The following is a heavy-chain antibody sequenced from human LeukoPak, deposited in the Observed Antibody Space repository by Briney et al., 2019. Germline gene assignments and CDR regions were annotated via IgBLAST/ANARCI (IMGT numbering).Heavy chain of an antibody. CDR3: ARDASTSGYYYH. V-gene: IGHV1-24*01. CDR1: GYTLTELS. J-gene: IGHJ5*02. D-gene: IGHD3-22*01. CDR2: FDPEDGET. Sequence: GASVKISCKVSGYTLTELSMHWVRQAPGKGLEWMGSFDPEDGETIYAQKFQGRVTMTRDTSTSTVYMELTSLRSEDTAVYYCARDASTSGYYYHWGQGTLVTVSS.